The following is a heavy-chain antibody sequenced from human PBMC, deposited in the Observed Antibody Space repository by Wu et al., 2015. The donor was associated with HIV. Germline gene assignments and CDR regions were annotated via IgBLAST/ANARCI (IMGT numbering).Heavy chain of an antibody. V-gene: IGHV1-8*01. CDR2: MNPNSGNT. J-gene: IGHJ4*02. CDR1: GYTFTSYD. D-gene: IGHD2-15*01. Sequence: QVQLVQSGAEVKKPGASVKVSCKASGYTFTSYDINWVRQATGQGLEWMGWMNPNSGNTGYAQKFQGRVTMTRDTSISTAYMELSRLRSDDTAVYYCARGRYCSGGSCYSFFYWGQGTLVTVSS. CDR3: ARGRYCSGGSCYSFFY.